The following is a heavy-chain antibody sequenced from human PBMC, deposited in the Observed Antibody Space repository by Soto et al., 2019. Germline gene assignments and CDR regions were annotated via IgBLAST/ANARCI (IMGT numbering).Heavy chain of an antibody. V-gene: IGHV1-18*01. CDR2: ISGLNGNT. D-gene: IGHD3-10*01. J-gene: IGHJ4*02. CDR3: ARDLFGEDGAGYFDY. Sequence: QVHLVQSGVEVKKPGASVKVSCKASGYSFSTYGISWVRQAPGQGLEWMGWISGLNGNTNYAQNLKGGVTMTKDTSTSTANMELRSLGFDDTAMYYCARDLFGEDGAGYFDYWGQGTLVTVSS. CDR1: GYSFSTYG.